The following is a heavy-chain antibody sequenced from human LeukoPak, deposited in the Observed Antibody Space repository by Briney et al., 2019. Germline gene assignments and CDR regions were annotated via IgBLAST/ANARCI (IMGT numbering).Heavy chain of an antibody. Sequence: SGGSLRLSCAASGLTFRSYAMHWVRQAPGKGLEWVAVISYDGSNKYYADSVKGRFTISRDKSKNTLYLQMNSLRPEDTAIYYCARVDDLDAFDIWGQGTMVTVSS. J-gene: IGHJ3*02. CDR2: ISYDGSNK. D-gene: IGHD2-2*03. CDR3: ARVDDLDAFDI. V-gene: IGHV3-30-3*01. CDR1: GLTFRSYA.